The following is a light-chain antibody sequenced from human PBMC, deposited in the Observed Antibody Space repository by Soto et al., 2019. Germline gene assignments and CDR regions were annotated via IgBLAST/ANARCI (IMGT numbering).Light chain of an antibody. V-gene: IGKV4-1*01. J-gene: IGKJ4*01. Sequence: DNIIPQAADHLAIYLGETPTIHCNSSQSVLYSSNYKNYLAWYQQKPGQPPKLLIYWASTRESGVPDRFSGSGSGTDFTLTISSLQAEDVAVYYCQQYYSTPLTFGGGTKVHIK. CDR2: WAS. CDR1: QSVLYSSNYKNY. CDR3: QQYYSTPLT.